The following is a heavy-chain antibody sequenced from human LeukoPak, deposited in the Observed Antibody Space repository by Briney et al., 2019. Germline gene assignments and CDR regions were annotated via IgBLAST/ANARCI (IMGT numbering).Heavy chain of an antibody. CDR1: GATFSSYS. CDR2: ISSSSSYI. J-gene: IGHJ6*04. Sequence: GGSLRLSCAASGATFSSYSMNWVRQAPGKGLEWVSSISSSSSYIYYADSVKGRFTISRDNAKNSLYLQMNSLRAEDTAVYYCARACSGGSCYPAGDYYYYGMDVWGKGTTVTVSS. D-gene: IGHD2-15*01. V-gene: IGHV3-21*01. CDR3: ARACSGGSCYPAGDYYYYGMDV.